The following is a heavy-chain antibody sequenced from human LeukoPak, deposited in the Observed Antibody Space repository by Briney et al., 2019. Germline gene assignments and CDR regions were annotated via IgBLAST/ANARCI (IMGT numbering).Heavy chain of an antibody. CDR3: ARGGWPNWFDP. J-gene: IGHJ5*02. D-gene: IGHD6-19*01. V-gene: IGHV3-48*03. CDR1: GFTFSTSE. CDR2: ISISGSSK. Sequence: GGSLRLPCAASGFTFSTSEMNWVRQAPGKGLEWVSYISISGSSKIYTDSVKGRFTISRDNAKNSLYLQMNSLRAEDTAVYYCARGGWPNWFDPWGQGTLVTVSS.